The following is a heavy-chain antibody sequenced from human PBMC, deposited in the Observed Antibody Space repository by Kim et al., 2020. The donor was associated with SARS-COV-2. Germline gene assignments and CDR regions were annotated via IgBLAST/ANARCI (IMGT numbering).Heavy chain of an antibody. J-gene: IGHJ5*02. Sequence: GGSLRLSCAASGFTFITYAMSWVRQAPGKGLEWVSAISGSGGRTHYADSVKGRFTISRDNSKNTLYLQMNSLRAQDTAVYYCAKDGDGSGRYGWTQYNWFDAWGQGTLVTVSS. CDR2: ISGSGGRT. CDR3: AKDGDGSGRYGWTQYNWFDA. CDR1: GFTFITYA. D-gene: IGHD3-10*01. V-gene: IGHV3-23*01.